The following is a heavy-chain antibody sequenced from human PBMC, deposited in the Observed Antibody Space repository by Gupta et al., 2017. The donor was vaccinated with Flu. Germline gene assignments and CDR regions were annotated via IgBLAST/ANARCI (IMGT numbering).Heavy chain of an antibody. CDR1: GGSISSYY. D-gene: IGHD6-13*01. CDR3: ARAGIARANYGMDV. V-gene: IGHV4-59*01. CDR2: IYYSGST. Sequence: QVQLQESGPGLVKPSETLSLTCTVSGGSISSYYWSWIRQPPGKGLEWIGYIYYSGSTNYNPSLKSRVTISVDTSKNQFSLKLSSVTAADTAVYYCARAGIARANYGMDVWGQGTTVTVSS. J-gene: IGHJ6*02.